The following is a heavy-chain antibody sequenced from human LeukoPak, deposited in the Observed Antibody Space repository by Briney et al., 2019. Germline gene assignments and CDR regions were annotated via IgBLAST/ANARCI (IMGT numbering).Heavy chain of an antibody. Sequence: SETLSLTCTVSGGSISSSSYYWGWLRQPPGKGLEWIGSIYYSGSTYYNPSLKSRVTISVDTSKNQFSLKLSSVTAADTAVYYCAKTKDRPGSYYDYWGQGTLVTVSS. J-gene: IGHJ4*02. V-gene: IGHV4-39*01. CDR1: GGSISSSSYY. CDR3: AKTKDRPGSYYDY. CDR2: IYYSGST. D-gene: IGHD1-26*01.